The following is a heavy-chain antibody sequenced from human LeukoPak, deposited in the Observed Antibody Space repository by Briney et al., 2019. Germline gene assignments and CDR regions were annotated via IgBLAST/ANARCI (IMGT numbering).Heavy chain of an antibody. J-gene: IGHJ5*02. Sequence: WASVKVSFKASGYTFTSYDINWVRQATGQGLEWMGWMNPNSGNTGYAQKFQGRVTMTRNTSISTAYTELSSLRSEDTAVYYCARGIDDYGEGHNWFDPWGQGTLVTVSS. CDR1: GYTFTSYD. D-gene: IGHD4-17*01. V-gene: IGHV1-8*01. CDR3: ARGIDDYGEGHNWFDP. CDR2: MNPNSGNT.